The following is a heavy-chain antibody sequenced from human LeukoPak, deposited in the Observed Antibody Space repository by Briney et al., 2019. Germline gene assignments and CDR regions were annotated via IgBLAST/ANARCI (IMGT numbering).Heavy chain of an antibody. Sequence: PSETLSLTCTVSGGSISSYYWSWIRQPPGKGLEWIGYIYYSGSTNYNPSLKSRVTISVDTSKNQFSLKLSSVTAADTAVYYCARASYGRNSDYWGQGTLVTVSS. D-gene: IGHD5-18*01. V-gene: IGHV4-59*08. CDR1: GGSISSYY. CDR3: ARASYGRNSDY. CDR2: IYYSGST. J-gene: IGHJ4*02.